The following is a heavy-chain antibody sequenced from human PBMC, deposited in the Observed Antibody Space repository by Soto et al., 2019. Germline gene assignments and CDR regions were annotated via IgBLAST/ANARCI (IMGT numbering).Heavy chain of an antibody. CDR1: GDSVSSNSAG. CDR3: ARGEQYSGRIFDY. D-gene: IGHD1-26*01. CDR2: TYYRSKWYY. J-gene: IGHJ4*01. Sequence: SQTPSLTCAITGDSVSSNSAGWSWVRQSPSRGLEWLGRTYYRSKWYYEYAVSVRGRITINPDTSNNQYSLQLNSVTPEDTAVYFCARGEQYSGRIFDYWGQGTLVTVSS. V-gene: IGHV6-1*01.